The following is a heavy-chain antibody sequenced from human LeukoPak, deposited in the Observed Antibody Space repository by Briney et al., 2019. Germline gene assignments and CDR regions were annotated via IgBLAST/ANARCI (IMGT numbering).Heavy chain of an antibody. CDR2: ISSSSSYI. V-gene: IGHV3-21*01. CDR1: GFTFSSYS. Sequence: GGSLRLSRAASGFTFSSYSMNWVRQAPGKGLEWVSSISSSSSYIYYADSVKGRFTISRDNAKISLYLQMNSLRAEDTAVYYCASTSGGGSYPFNYWGQGTLVTVSS. J-gene: IGHJ4*02. CDR3: ASTSGGGSYPFNY. D-gene: IGHD1-26*01.